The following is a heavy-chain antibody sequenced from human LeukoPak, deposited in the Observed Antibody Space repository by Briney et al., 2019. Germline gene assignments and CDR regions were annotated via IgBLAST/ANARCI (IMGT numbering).Heavy chain of an antibody. J-gene: IGHJ6*02. CDR2: ISYDGSNK. Sequence: GRSLRLSCAASGFTFSSYAMHWVRQAPGKGLEWVAVISYDGSNKCYADSVKGRFTISRDNSKNTLYLQMNSLRAEDTAVYYCARDQCSSTSCYYYYGMDVWGRGTTVTVSS. D-gene: IGHD2-2*01. CDR3: ARDQCSSTSCYYYYGMDV. V-gene: IGHV3-30*04. CDR1: GFTFSSYA.